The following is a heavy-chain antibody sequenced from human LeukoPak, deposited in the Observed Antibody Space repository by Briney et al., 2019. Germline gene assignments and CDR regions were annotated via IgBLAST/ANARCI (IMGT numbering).Heavy chain of an antibody. CDR2: LNPNSGDT. J-gene: IGHJ4*02. CDR3: ARDGLPTYYYGSGSYYRFGY. D-gene: IGHD3-10*01. CDR1: GYTFAAYY. Sequence: ASVKVSCTASGYTFAAYYVHWVRQAPGQGLEWMGWLNPNSGDTKYAQKFQGRVTMTRDTSISTAYLEMSRLRSDDTAVYYCARDGLPTYYYGSGSYYRFGYWGQGTLVTVSS. V-gene: IGHV1-2*02.